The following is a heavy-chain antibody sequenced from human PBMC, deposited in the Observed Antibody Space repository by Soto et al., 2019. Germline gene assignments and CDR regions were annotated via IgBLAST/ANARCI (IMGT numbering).Heavy chain of an antibody. J-gene: IGHJ6*02. CDR1: GYTFTSYY. CDR3: ARNLDSSGSTGPHYYYGMDV. CDR2: INPSGGST. V-gene: IGHV1-46*01. D-gene: IGHD3-22*01. Sequence: ASVKVSCKASGYTFTSYYMHWVRQAPGQGLEWMGIINPSGGSTSYAQKFQGRVTMTRDTSTSTVYMELSSLRSEDTAVYYCARNLDSSGSTGPHYYYGMDVWGQGTTVTVSS.